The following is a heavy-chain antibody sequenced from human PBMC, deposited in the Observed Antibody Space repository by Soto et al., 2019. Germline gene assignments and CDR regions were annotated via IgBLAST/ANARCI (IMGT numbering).Heavy chain of an antibody. D-gene: IGHD4-17*01. J-gene: IGHJ3*02. Sequence: QVQLVQSGAEVKKPGSSMKVSCKASGGTFSTSSINWVRQAPGQRPEWMGNILPIFGTADYAQKFQDRVTITADKSTNTAYMELRSLFSEDTAVYYCARGHEYGGNSDDFDIWGHGTVVTVSS. V-gene: IGHV1-69*14. CDR3: ARGHEYGGNSDDFDI. CDR2: ILPIFGTA. CDR1: GGTFSTSS.